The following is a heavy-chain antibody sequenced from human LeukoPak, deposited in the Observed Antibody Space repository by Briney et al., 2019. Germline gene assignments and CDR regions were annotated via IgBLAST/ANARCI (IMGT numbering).Heavy chain of an antibody. CDR2: ISSSSSYI. CDR1: GFTFSSYS. J-gene: IGHJ5*02. D-gene: IGHD6-13*01. Sequence: GGSLRLSCAASGFTFSSYSMNWVRQAPGKGLEWVSSISSSSSYIYYADSVKGRFTISRDNAKNSLYLQMNSLRAEDTAVYYCARGSDLRSSSWSWFDPWGQGTLVTVSS. V-gene: IGHV3-21*01. CDR3: ARGSDLRSSSWSWFDP.